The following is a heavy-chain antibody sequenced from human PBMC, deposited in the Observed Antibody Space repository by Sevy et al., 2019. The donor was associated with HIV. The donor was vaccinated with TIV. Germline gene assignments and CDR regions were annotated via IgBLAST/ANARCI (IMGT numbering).Heavy chain of an antibody. CDR3: TTKVGDM. D-gene: IGHD1-26*01. J-gene: IGHJ3*01. V-gene: IGHV3-7*01. Sequence: GRSLRLSCAASGFTFSDYWMSWVRQAPGKGLEWVANIKQDGSQKYFVDSVKGRVTISRDNAKNSLYLQMDNLRAEDTAVYYCTTKVGDMWGQGTMVTVSS. CDR1: GFTFSDYW. CDR2: IKQDGSQK.